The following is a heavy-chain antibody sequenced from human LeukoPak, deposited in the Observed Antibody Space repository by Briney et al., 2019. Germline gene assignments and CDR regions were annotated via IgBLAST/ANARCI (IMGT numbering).Heavy chain of an antibody. CDR2: INPQGDIT. CDR3: ARPSYCVADNCGYWLDP. V-gene: IGHV1-46*01. CDR1: GYTFTKYL. D-gene: IGHD2-21*01. J-gene: IGHJ5*02. Sequence: ASVKVSCKTSGYTFTKYLIHWVRQAPGQGLEWMGTINPQGDITNYAQRFQGRITLTEDTSTSTVYMELSSLTSEDTAVYYCARPSYCVADNCGYWLDPWGPGTLVAVSS.